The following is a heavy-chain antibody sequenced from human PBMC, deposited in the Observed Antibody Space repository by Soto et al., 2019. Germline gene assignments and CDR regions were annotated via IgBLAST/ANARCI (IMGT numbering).Heavy chain of an antibody. D-gene: IGHD3-10*01. CDR1: GFTFSSYG. J-gene: IGHJ3*02. CDR3: ARGFRADYPRDAFDI. Sequence: QVQLVESGGGVVQPGRSLRLSCAASGFTFSSYGMHWVRQAPGKGLEWAAVIWYDGSNKYYADSVKGRFTISRDNSKNTLYLQMNSLRAEDTAVYYCARGFRADYPRDAFDIWGQGTMVTVSS. CDR2: IWYDGSNK. V-gene: IGHV3-33*01.